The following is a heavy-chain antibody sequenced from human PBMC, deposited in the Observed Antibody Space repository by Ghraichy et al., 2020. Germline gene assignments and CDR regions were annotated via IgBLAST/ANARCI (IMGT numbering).Heavy chain of an antibody. D-gene: IGHD5-18*01. CDR3: AKGTPRGKTYGFLVSGLDNWFDP. Sequence: GGSLRLSCAASGFTFSSYAMSWVRQAPGKGLEWVAAMSGSGGSTYYADSVKGRFTIFRDNSKNTLYLEMNSLRAEDTAAYYCAKGTPRGKTYGFLVSGLDNWFDPWGQGTLVTVSS. J-gene: IGHJ5*02. V-gene: IGHV3-23*01. CDR2: MSGSGGST. CDR1: GFTFSSYA.